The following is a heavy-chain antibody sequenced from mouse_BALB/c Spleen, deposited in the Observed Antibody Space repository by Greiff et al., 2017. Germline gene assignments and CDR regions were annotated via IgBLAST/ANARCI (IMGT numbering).Heavy chain of an antibody. V-gene: IGHV5-6*01. Sequence: EVQLKESGGDLVKPGGSLKLSCAASGFTFSSYGMSWVRQTPDKRLEWVATISSGGSYTYYPDSVKGRFTISRDNAKNTLYLQMSSLKSEDTAMYYCARHEWGDYWGQGTTLTVSS. CDR3: ARHEWGDY. CDR2: ISSGGSYT. CDR1: GFTFSSYG. D-gene: IGHD1-3*01. J-gene: IGHJ2*01.